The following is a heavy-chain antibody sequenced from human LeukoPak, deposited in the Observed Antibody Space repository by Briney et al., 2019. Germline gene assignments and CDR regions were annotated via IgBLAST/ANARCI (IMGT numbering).Heavy chain of an antibody. Sequence: SETLSLTCAVYGGSFSGYYWSWIRQPPGKGLEWIGEINHSGSTNYNPSLKSRVTISVDTSKNQFSLKLSSVTAADTAVYYCARREAVDPLAVYDYWGQGTLVTVSS. CDR3: ARREAVDPLAVYDY. J-gene: IGHJ4*02. V-gene: IGHV4-34*01. D-gene: IGHD2-8*02. CDR2: INHSGST. CDR1: GGSFSGYY.